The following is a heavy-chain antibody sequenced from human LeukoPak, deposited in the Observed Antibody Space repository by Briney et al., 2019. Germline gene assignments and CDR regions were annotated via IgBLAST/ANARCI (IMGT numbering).Heavy chain of an antibody. D-gene: IGHD3-9*01. Sequence: GGSLRLSCAASGFTFSSYAMHWVRQAPGKGLEGVAVISYDGSNKYYADSVKGRFTISRDNSKNTLYLQMNRLRAEDTAVYYCARELPLRYFDWLLYYYYGMDVWGKGTTVTVSS. CDR2: ISYDGSNK. V-gene: IGHV3-30*04. CDR3: ARELPLRYFDWLLYYYYGMDV. J-gene: IGHJ6*04. CDR1: GFTFSSYA.